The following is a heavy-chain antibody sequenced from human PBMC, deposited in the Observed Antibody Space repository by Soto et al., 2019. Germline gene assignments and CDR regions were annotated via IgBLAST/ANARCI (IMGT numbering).Heavy chain of an antibody. CDR2: ISYDGSNK. D-gene: IGHD3-3*01. CDR1: GFTFSSYG. CDR3: AKDSDFWSGYYEAYYYGMDV. V-gene: IGHV3-30*18. Sequence: GGSLRLSCAASGFTFSSYGMHWVRQAPGKGLEWVAVISYDGSNKYYADSVKGRFTISRDNSKNTLYLQMNSLRAEDTAVYYCAKDSDFWSGYYEAYYYGMDVWGQGTTVTVSS. J-gene: IGHJ6*02.